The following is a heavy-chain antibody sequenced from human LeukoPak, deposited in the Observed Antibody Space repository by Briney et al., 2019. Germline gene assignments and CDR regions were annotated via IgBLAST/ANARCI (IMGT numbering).Heavy chain of an antibody. Sequence: SETLSLTCTVSGGSISGSSWSWIRQPPGRGLEWIGHIYYSGSATYNPSLKSRVTISVGTSKNQFSLKLGSVTAADTAVYYCARRHCSSTTCYFDYWGQGALVTVSS. J-gene: IGHJ4*02. D-gene: IGHD2-2*01. CDR1: GGSISGSS. CDR2: IYYSGSA. V-gene: IGHV4-59*08. CDR3: ARRHCSSTTCYFDY.